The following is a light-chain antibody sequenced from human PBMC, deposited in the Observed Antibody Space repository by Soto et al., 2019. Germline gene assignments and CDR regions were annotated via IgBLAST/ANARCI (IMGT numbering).Light chain of an antibody. CDR2: DVT. V-gene: IGLV2-11*01. CDR3: CSYAGDFYV. J-gene: IGLJ1*01. Sequence: QSALTQPRSVSGSPGQSVAISCTGTTSDVGGYDYVSWYQQHPGKAPELIIFDVTKRPSGVPDRFSGSKSGNTASLTNSGLQAEDEADYFCCSYAGDFYVFGSGTKLTVL. CDR1: TSDVGGYDY.